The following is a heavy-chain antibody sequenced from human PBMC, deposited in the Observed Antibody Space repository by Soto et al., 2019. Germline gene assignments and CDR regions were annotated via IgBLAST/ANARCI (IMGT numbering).Heavy chain of an antibody. J-gene: IGHJ6*03. V-gene: IGHV4-31*03. D-gene: IGHD3-3*01. CDR1: GGSISSGGYY. Sequence: PSETLSLTCTVSGGSISSGGYYRSWIRQHPGKGLEWIGYIYYSGSTYYNPSLKSRVTISVDTSKNQFSLKLSSVTAADAAVYYCARVVYYDFWSGYYVSYYMDVWGKGTTVTVSS. CDR2: IYYSGST. CDR3: ARVVYYDFWSGYYVSYYMDV.